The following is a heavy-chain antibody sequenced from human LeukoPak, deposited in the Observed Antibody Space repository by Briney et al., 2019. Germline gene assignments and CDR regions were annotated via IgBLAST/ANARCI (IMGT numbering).Heavy chain of an antibody. CDR2: IYYSGST. D-gene: IGHD1-1*01. CDR3: ARAGRVFPFWFDP. V-gene: IGHV4-39*07. J-gene: IGHJ5*02. Sequence: SETLSLTCTVSGGSISSSSYYWGWIRQPPGKGLEWIGSIYYSGSTYYNPSLKSRVTISVDTSKNQFSLKLSSVTAADTAVYYCARAGRVFPFWFDPWGQGTLVTVSS. CDR1: GGSISSSSYY.